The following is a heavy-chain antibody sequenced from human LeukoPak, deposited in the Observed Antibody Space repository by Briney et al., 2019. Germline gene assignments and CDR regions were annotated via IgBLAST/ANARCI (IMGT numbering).Heavy chain of an antibody. D-gene: IGHD3-16*02. J-gene: IGHJ4*02. V-gene: IGHV3-23*01. Sequence: GASLRLSCAASGFTFSSYAMSWVRQAPGKGLEWVSAISGSGGSTYYADSVKGRFTISRDNSKNTLYLQMNSLRAEDTAVYYCAKSPDYDYVWGSYRYFDCWGQGTLVTVSS. CDR3: AKSPDYDYVWGSYRYFDC. CDR2: ISGSGGST. CDR1: GFTFSSYA.